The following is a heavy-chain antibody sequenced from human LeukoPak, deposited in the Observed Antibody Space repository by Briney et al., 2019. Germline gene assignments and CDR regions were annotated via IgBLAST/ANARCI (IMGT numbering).Heavy chain of an antibody. J-gene: IGHJ4*02. V-gene: IGHV3-11*04. CDR1: GFTFSDYY. CDR2: ISSSGSTI. CDR3: ASPCSSTSCPDY. Sequence: GGSLRLSCAASGFTFSDYYMSWIRQAPGKGLEWVSYISSSGSTIYYADSVKGRFTISRDNAKNTLYLQMNSLRAEDTAVYYCASPCSSTSCPDYWGQGTLVTVSS. D-gene: IGHD2-2*01.